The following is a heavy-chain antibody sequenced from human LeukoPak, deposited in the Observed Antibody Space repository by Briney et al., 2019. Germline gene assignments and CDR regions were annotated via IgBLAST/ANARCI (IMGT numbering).Heavy chain of an antibody. CDR1: GFTFSSYE. CDR2: ISSSGSTI. D-gene: IGHD3-22*01. CDR3: ARDVYDSSGYYIDY. J-gene: IGHJ4*02. Sequence: GGSLRLSCAASGFTFSSYEMNWVRQAPGKGLEWVSYISSSGSTIYYADSVKGRFTNSRDNAKNSLYLQMNSLRAEDTAVYYCARDVYDSSGYYIDYWGQGTLVTVSS. V-gene: IGHV3-48*03.